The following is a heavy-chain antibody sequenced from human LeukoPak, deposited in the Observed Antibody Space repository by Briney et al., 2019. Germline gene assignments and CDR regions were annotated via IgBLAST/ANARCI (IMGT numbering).Heavy chain of an antibody. CDR1: GYTFTSYY. J-gene: IGHJ5*02. CDR2: INPSSGRT. Sequence: RASVKVSCKASGYTFTSYYMNWVRQAPGQGLEWMGIINPSSGRTTYAQKFQGRVTITADESTSTAYMELSSLRSEDTAVYYCARGRGQEPFDPWGQGTLVTVSS. CDR3: ARGRGQEPFDP. V-gene: IGHV1-46*01.